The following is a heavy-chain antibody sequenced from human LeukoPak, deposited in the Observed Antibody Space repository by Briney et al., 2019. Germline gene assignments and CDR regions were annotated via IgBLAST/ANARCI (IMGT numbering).Heavy chain of an antibody. J-gene: IGHJ4*02. CDR2: INHSGST. CDR1: GGSFSGYY. Sequence: SETLSLTCAVYGGSFSGYYWSWIRQPPGKGLEWIGEINHSGSTNYNPSLKSRVTISVDTSKSQFSLKLSSVTAADTAVYYCAREGGSGTYLFDYWGQGTLVTVSS. D-gene: IGHD3-10*01. V-gene: IGHV4-34*01. CDR3: AREGGSGTYLFDY.